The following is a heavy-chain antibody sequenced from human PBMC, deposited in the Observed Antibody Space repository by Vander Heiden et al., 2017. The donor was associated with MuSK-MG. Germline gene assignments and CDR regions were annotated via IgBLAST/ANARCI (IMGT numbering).Heavy chain of an antibody. Sequence: EVQLVESGGGLVQPGGSLRLSCAASGFTVSSNYMSWVRQAPGKGLEWVSVIYSGGSTDDADSVKGRFTISRHNSKNTLYIKMNSLRAEDTAVYYCAWGGYSSEDWGQGTLVTVYS. D-gene: IGHD6-19*01. J-gene: IGHJ4*02. V-gene: IGHV3-53*04. CDR2: IYSGGST. CDR1: GFTVSSNY. CDR3: AWGGYSSED.